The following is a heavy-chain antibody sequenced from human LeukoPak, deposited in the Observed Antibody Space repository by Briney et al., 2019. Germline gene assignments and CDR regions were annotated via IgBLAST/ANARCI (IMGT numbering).Heavy chain of an antibody. CDR2: INPNSGGT. J-gene: IGHJ4*02. Sequence: ASVKVSCKASGYTFSSYGISWVRQAPGQGLEWMGWINPNSGGTNYAQKFQGRVTMTRDTSISTAYMELSRLRSDDTAVYYCARSDGGDSYGYREDYWGQGTLVTVSS. CDR1: GYTFSSYG. CDR3: ARSDGGDSYGYREDY. D-gene: IGHD5-18*01. V-gene: IGHV1-2*02.